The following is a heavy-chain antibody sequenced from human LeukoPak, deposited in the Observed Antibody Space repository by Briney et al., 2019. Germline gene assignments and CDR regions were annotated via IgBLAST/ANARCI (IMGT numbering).Heavy chain of an antibody. CDR1: GFTFSSDV. Sequence: GGSLRLSCAVSGFTFSSDVMSWVRQAPGKGLEWVSDISGSGGTTYYADSVKGRFTISRDNSKNTLYLQMNSLRADDTAAYYCAKNAATVTKGYYNYMDVWGKGTTVTVPS. J-gene: IGHJ6*03. CDR3: AKNAATVTKGYYNYMDV. V-gene: IGHV3-23*01. D-gene: IGHD4-11*01. CDR2: ISGSGGTT.